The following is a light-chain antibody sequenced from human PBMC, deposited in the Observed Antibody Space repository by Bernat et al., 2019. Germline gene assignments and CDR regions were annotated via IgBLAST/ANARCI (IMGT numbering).Light chain of an antibody. Sequence: EIVLTQSPGTLSLSPGERATLSCRASQSVSSSFLAWYQHKPGQAPRLLIYGASSRATGTPDRFSGSRSGTDFTLTISGLEPEEFAVYYCQQYANSPPVHTFEQGTTLEI. V-gene: IGKV3-20*01. CDR2: GAS. CDR1: QSVSSSF. CDR3: QQYANSPPVHT. J-gene: IGKJ2*01.